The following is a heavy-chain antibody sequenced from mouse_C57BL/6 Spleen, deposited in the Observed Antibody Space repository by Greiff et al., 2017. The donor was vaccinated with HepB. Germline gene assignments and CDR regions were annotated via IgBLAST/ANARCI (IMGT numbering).Heavy chain of an antibody. V-gene: IGHV1-59*01. D-gene: IGHD1-1*01. CDR3: ARGTYYYGSPYYAMDY. CDR1: GYTFTSYW. CDR2: IDPSDSYT. Sequence: QVQLQQPGAELVRPGTSVKLSCKASGYTFTSYWMHWVKQRPGQGLEWIGVIDPSDSYTNYNQKFKGKATLTVDTSSSTAYMQLSSLTSEDSAVYYCARGTYYYGSPYYAMDYWGQGTSVTVSS. J-gene: IGHJ4*01.